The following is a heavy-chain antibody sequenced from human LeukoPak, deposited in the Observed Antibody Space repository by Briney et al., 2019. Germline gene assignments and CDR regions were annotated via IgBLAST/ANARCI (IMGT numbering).Heavy chain of an antibody. Sequence: SETLSLTCTVSGGSISSYYWSWIRQPPGKGLEWIGEINHSGSTNYNPSLKSRVTISVDTSKNQFSLKLSSVTAADTAVYYCARQGPYYYGSGSYNWFDPWGQGTLVTVSS. CDR2: INHSGST. V-gene: IGHV4-34*01. CDR3: ARQGPYYYGSGSYNWFDP. D-gene: IGHD3-10*01. CDR1: GGSISSYY. J-gene: IGHJ5*02.